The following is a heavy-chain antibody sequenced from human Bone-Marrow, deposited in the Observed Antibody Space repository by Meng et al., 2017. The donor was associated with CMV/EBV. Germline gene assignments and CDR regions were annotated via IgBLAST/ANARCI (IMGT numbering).Heavy chain of an antibody. D-gene: IGHD3-3*01. J-gene: IGHJ4*02. CDR3: ARATGFAVGDI. CDR2: IYSSGST. CDR1: GDSISSGDYY. Sequence: SETLSLTCTVSGDSISSGDYYWSWIRQPPGKGLEWIGYIYSSGSTYYNPSLKSRLNILLDTSKNQFSLNLRSVTAADTAVYSCARATGFAVGDIWGQGTRVTVSS. V-gene: IGHV4-30-4*08.